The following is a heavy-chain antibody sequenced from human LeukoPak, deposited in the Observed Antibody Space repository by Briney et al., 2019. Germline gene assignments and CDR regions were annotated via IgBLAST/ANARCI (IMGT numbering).Heavy chain of an antibody. D-gene: IGHD3-10*01. CDR3: ARERMYSGSGSTYPYYDY. Sequence: GGSLRLSCAASGFIFSSCWMSWVRRSPGKGLEWVANIKPDGSEKYYVDSVKGRFTISRDNAKNALYLEMNSLRVGDTAVYYCARERMYSGSGSTYPYYDYWGQGTLVTVSS. V-gene: IGHV3-7*01. CDR2: IKPDGSEK. CDR1: GFIFSSCW. J-gene: IGHJ4*02.